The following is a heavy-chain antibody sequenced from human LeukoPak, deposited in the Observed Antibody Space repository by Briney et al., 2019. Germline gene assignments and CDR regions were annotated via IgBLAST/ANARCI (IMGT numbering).Heavy chain of an antibody. CDR1: GGSFSGYY. CDR2: IYHSGST. CDR3: ARGAPDFDY. V-gene: IGHV4-34*01. Sequence: SETLSLTCAVYGGSFSGYYWSWIRQPPGKGLEWIGEIYHSGSTNYNPSLKSRVTISVDKSKNQFSLKLSSVTAADTAVYYCARGAPDFDYWGQGTLVTVSS. J-gene: IGHJ4*02.